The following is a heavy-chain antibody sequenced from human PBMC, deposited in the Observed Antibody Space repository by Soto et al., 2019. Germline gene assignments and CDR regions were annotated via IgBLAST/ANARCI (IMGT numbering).Heavy chain of an antibody. V-gene: IGHV3-23*01. D-gene: IGHD5-18*01. Sequence: EVQVLESGGGLVQPGGSLRLSCAASGFTFSSYAMSWVRQAPGKGLEWVSAISGSGGSTYYADSVKGRFTIYRDNSKNTLYLQMNSLRAEDTAVYYCARTLYRYGTDYWGQGTLVTVSS. J-gene: IGHJ4*02. CDR1: GFTFSSYA. CDR2: ISGSGGST. CDR3: ARTLYRYGTDY.